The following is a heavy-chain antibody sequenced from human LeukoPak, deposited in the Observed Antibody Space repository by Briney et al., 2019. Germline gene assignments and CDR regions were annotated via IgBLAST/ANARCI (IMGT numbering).Heavy chain of an antibody. CDR2: ISGGVGST. V-gene: IGHV3-23*01. D-gene: IGHD3-22*01. CDR1: GFTFSNYA. Sequence: GGSLRLSCAASGFTFSNYAMTWVRQAPGKGLEWVAGISGGVGSTYYGDSVKGRFTISRDNSKNTLYLQMNSLRAEDTAVYFCAKDADSGSDAFDIWGQGTMVTVSS. CDR3: AKDADSGSDAFDI. J-gene: IGHJ3*02.